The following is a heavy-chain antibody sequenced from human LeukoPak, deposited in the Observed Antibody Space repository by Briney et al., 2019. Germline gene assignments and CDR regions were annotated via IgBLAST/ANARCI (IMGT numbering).Heavy chain of an antibody. CDR1: GYTFTDYY. CDR3: ARDRTFFDY. Sequence: ASVKVSCKASGYTFTDYYMHWVRQAPGQGLEWMGWINPNSGGTNYAQKFQGRVTMTRDASISTAYMELRRLRSDDTAVYYCARDRTFFDYWGQGTPVTVSS. D-gene: IGHD1-1*01. V-gene: IGHV1-2*02. CDR2: INPNSGGT. J-gene: IGHJ4*02.